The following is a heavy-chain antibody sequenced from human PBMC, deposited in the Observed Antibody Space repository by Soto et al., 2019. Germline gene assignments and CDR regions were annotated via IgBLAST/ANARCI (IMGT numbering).Heavy chain of an antibody. Sequence: QVLESGGGLVQPGGSLRLSCAASGFAFSNFHMNWVRQAPGKGLQWVSTIGGAGNDIHYADSVKGRFTVSRDNSKNTLLLQMDGLRDDETAIYYCAKRYSSAWEAGMDVWGRGTTVTVSS. V-gene: IGHV3-23*01. J-gene: IGHJ6*02. D-gene: IGHD6-19*01. CDR1: GFAFSNFH. CDR2: IGGAGNDI. CDR3: AKRYSSAWEAGMDV.